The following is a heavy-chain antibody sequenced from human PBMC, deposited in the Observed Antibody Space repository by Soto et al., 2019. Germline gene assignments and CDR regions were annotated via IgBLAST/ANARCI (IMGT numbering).Heavy chain of an antibody. J-gene: IGHJ6*03. D-gene: IGHD4-17*01. CDR2: NIPILGIA. CDR3: AREVILDPPTDHHYYYYMDV. Sequence: QVQLVQSGAEVQKPGSSVKVSCKASGGTFSSYTISWVRQAPGQGLEWMGRNIPILGIANYAQKFQCRVKITADTPTSTAYMERSSLRSEDTAVSYCAREVILDPPTDHHYYYYMDVWGKGTTVTVS. CDR1: GGTFSSYT. V-gene: IGHV1-69*08.